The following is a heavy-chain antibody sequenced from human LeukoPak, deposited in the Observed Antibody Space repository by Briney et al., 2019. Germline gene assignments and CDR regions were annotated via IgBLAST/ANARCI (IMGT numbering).Heavy chain of an antibody. Sequence: SETLSLTCTVSGGSISSGSYYWNWIRQPAGKGLEWIGRIYSSGSTNYNPSLKSRVAISVDTSKNQFSLKLSSVTAANTAVYYCARQYYYDSSGVDPWGQGTLVTVSS. D-gene: IGHD3-22*01. CDR1: GGSISSGSYY. V-gene: IGHV4-61*02. CDR2: IYSSGST. J-gene: IGHJ5*02. CDR3: ARQYYYDSSGVDP.